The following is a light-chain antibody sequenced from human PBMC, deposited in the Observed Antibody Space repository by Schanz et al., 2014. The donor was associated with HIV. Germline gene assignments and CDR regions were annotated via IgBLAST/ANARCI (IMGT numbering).Light chain of an antibody. Sequence: QSVLTQPASVSGSPGQSITISCTGTSSDVGGYNYVSWYQQHPGKAPKVMIYDVSNRPSGVPDRFSGSKSGNTASLTVSGLQAEDDADFYCATWDDSLNGWVFGGGTKLTVL. CDR2: DVS. V-gene: IGLV2-14*01. CDR3: ATWDDSLNGWV. J-gene: IGLJ3*02. CDR1: SSDVGGYNY.